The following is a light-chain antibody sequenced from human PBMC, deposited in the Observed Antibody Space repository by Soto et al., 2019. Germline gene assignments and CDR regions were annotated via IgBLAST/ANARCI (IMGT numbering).Light chain of an antibody. J-gene: IGKJ1*01. CDR3: QEYNNWPWT. CDR1: QSIQSD. V-gene: IGKV3-15*01. CDR2: GAS. Sequence: EIMMTQSPATLSVSPGEIAALSCRASQSIQSDLAWYQQKPGQVPRLLIYGASTRATGIPVRFSGSGSGTESTLTIRRLQSEDCALYFCQEYNNWPWTFGQGTKVESK.